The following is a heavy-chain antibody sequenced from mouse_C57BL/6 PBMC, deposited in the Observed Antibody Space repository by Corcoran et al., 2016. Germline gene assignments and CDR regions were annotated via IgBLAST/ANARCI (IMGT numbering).Heavy chain of an antibody. CDR2: IDPANGNT. CDR3: ARNSDYYGSSPFAY. CDR1: GFNIKNTY. J-gene: IGHJ3*01. V-gene: IGHV14-3*01. Sequence: EVQLQQSVAELVRPGASVKLSCTASGFNIKNTYMHWVKQRPEQGLEWIGRIDPANGNTKYAPKFQGKATITAETSSNTAYLQLSSLTSDDTDIYYCARNSDYYGSSPFAYWGQGTLVTVSA. D-gene: IGHD1-1*01.